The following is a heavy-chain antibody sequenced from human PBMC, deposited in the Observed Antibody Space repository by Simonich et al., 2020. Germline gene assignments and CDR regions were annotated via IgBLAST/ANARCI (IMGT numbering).Heavy chain of an antibody. V-gene: IGHV3-21*01. CDR2: ISRSSSYI. D-gene: IGHD3-16*01. CDR3: AREQARGGAFDI. J-gene: IGHJ3*02. Sequence: EVQLVESGGGLVKHGGSLRLSCAASGFTFSSYSMNWVRQAPGKGRGWVSSISRSSSYIYYADSVKGRFTISRDNAKNSLYLQMNSLRAEDTAVYYCAREQARGGAFDIWGQGTMVTVSS. CDR1: GFTFSSYS.